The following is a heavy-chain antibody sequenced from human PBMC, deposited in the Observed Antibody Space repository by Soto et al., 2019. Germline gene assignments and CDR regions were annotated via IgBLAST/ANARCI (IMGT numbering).Heavy chain of an antibody. CDR3: AKVGYCSGGSCYQPYFDY. Sequence: GGSLRLSCAASGFTFSSYGMHWVRQAPGKGLEWVAVISYDGSNKYYADSVKGRFTISRDNSKNTLYLQMNSLRAEDTAVYYCAKVGYCSGGSCYQPYFDYWGQGTLVTVSS. D-gene: IGHD2-15*01. V-gene: IGHV3-30*18. CDR2: ISYDGSNK. CDR1: GFTFSSYG. J-gene: IGHJ4*02.